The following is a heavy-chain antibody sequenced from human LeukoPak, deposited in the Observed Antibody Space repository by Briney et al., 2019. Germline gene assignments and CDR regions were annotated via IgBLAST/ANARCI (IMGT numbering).Heavy chain of an antibody. CDR2: IIPIFGTA. J-gene: IGHJ6*02. V-gene: IGHV1-69*13. CDR3: ARVYDIEPYYGMDV. D-gene: IGHD3-9*01. Sequence: GASVKVSCKASGGTFSSYAISWVRQAPGQGLEWMGGIIPIFGTANYAQKFQGRVTITADESTSTAYMELSSLRSEDTAVYYCARVYDIEPYYGMDVWGQGTTVTVSS. CDR1: GGTFSSYA.